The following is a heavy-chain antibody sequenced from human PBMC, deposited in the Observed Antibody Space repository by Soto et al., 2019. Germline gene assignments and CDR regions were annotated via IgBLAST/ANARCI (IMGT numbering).Heavy chain of an antibody. CDR2: IDPSDSYT. CDR1: GYSFTSYW. Sequence: LGESLKISCKGSGYSFTSYWISWVRQMPGKGLEWMGRIDPSDSYTNYSPSFQGHVTISADKSISTAYLQWSSLKASDTAMYYCASIDEPSTTGTKSYYYYGMDVWGQGTTVTVSS. D-gene: IGHD1-1*01. J-gene: IGHJ6*02. V-gene: IGHV5-10-1*01. CDR3: ASIDEPSTTGTKSYYYYGMDV.